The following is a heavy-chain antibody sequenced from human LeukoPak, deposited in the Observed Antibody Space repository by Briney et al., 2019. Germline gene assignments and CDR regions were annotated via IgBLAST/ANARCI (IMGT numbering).Heavy chain of an antibody. Sequence: SVKVSCKASGGTLSSYAISWVRQAPGQGLEWMGRIIPILGIANYAQKFQGRVTITADKSTSTAYMELSSLRSEDTAVYYCASAGLNYYDSSGYPDAFDIWGQGTMVTVSS. CDR2: IIPILGIA. V-gene: IGHV1-69*04. CDR1: GGTLSSYA. CDR3: ASAGLNYYDSSGYPDAFDI. J-gene: IGHJ3*02. D-gene: IGHD3-22*01.